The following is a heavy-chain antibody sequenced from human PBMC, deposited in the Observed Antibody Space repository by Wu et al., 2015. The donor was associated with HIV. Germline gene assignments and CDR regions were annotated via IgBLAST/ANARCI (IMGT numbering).Heavy chain of an antibody. J-gene: IGHJ4*02. V-gene: IGHV1-69*05. D-gene: IGHD6-19*01. CDR2: IIPLFGTR. CDR1: GNTFNA. Sequence: QVHLVQSGAEVKKPGSSVKVSCKASGNTFNAINWVRQAPGQGLEWMGGIIPLFGTRDYAQIFQGRLTITTDESTSTAYMSLSGLKSDDTAVYYCATPRSPGFSSAWPTYFDYWGQGTLVTVSS. CDR3: ATPRSPGFSSAWPTYFDY.